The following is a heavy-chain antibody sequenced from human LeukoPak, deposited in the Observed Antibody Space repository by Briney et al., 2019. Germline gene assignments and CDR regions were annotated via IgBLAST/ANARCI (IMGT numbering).Heavy chain of an antibody. CDR1: GASISSHY. Sequence: SETLSLTRTVSGASISSHYWSWLRQSPGKGLEWIGYISYSGITNYNPSLKSRVTISVDTSKNHFSLRLSSVTAADTAVYYCASRAHCSGGSCYGNWFDPWGQGTLVTVSS. J-gene: IGHJ5*02. V-gene: IGHV4-59*11. CDR3: ASRAHCSGGSCYGNWFDP. D-gene: IGHD2-15*01. CDR2: ISYSGIT.